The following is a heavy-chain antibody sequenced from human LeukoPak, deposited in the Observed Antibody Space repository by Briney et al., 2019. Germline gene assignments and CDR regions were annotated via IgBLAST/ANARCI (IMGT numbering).Heavy chain of an antibody. CDR2: ISYDGSNK. V-gene: IGHV3-30*14. CDR3: ARYGSGSYYTNYYYYYMDV. J-gene: IGHJ6*03. CDR1: GFIFSSYD. Sequence: GGSLRLSCAASGFIFSSYDMHWVRQAPGKGLEWVAVISYDGSNKYYAESVKGRFTISRDNSKNTLYLQMNSLRAEDTAVYYCARYGSGSYYTNYYYYYMDVWGKGTTVTISS. D-gene: IGHD3-10*01.